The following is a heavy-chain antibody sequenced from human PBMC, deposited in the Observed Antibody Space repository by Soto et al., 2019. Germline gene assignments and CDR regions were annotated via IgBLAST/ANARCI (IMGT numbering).Heavy chain of an antibody. CDR1: GYTFTSYD. CDR2: ISAYNGNT. V-gene: IGHV1-18*01. Sequence: QVQLVQSGAEVKKPGASVKVSCKASGYTFTSYDINWVRQATGQGLEWMGWISAYNGNTNYAQKLQGRVTMTTDTSTSTAYMELRSLRSDDTAVYYCARVERQWLRRNYGMDVWGQGTTVTVSS. D-gene: IGHD6-19*01. CDR3: ARVERQWLRRNYGMDV. J-gene: IGHJ6*02.